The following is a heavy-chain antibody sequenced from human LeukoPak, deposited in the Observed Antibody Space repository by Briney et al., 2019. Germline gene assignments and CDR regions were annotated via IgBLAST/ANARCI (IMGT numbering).Heavy chain of an antibody. J-gene: IGHJ4*02. Sequence: GGSLRLSCAASGFTFSSYAMSWVRHAPVKWLEWVCTISDSGVYPNYAASVRGRFTISRDNSKNTVYLQLNSLRGEDTAMYYCAKGGTGSYYVFGFDCWGQGSLVTVSS. V-gene: IGHV3-23*01. CDR2: ISDSGVYP. CDR1: GFTFSSYA. CDR3: AKGGTGSYYVFGFDC. D-gene: IGHD1-26*01.